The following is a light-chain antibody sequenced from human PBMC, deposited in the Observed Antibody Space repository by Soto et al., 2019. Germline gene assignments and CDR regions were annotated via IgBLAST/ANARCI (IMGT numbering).Light chain of an antibody. V-gene: IGLV2-14*03. CDR3: SSYTIGSAPHVV. CDR1: RSDVGLFNY. Sequence: QSVLTQPASVSGSPGQSITISCTGTRSDVGLFNYVSWYQQHPGKAPQLMIYDVTIRPSGISSRFSGSKSGYTASLTISGLQAEDEADYYCSSYTIGSAPHVVFGGGTQLTVL. J-gene: IGLJ2*01. CDR2: DVT.